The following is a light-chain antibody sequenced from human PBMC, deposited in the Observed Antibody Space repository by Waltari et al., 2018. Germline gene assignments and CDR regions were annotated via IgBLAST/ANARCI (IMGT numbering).Light chain of an antibody. CDR2: LVS. CDR3: MQTLETPWT. CDR1: QSLLHNNGYTY. V-gene: IGKV2-28*01. Sequence: DIVMTQSPLSLPVTPGEPASISCRSSQSLLHNNGYTYLYWYLQKPGQSPHLLIYLVSNRASGVPDRFSGSGSGTDFTLQISRVEAEDVGVYYCMQTLETPWTFGQGIKVEIK. J-gene: IGKJ1*01.